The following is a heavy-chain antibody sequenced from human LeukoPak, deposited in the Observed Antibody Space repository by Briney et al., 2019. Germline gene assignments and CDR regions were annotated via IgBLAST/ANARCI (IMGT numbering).Heavy chain of an antibody. Sequence: SGPTLVNPTQTLTLTCTFSGFSLSTSGMCVSWIRQPPGKTLEWLARIDWDDDKYYSTSLKTRLTISKDTSKNHVVLTMTNMDPVDTATYYCARIQTTLDAFDIWGQGTMVTVSS. D-gene: IGHD2-15*01. J-gene: IGHJ3*02. CDR2: IDWDDDK. V-gene: IGHV2-70*11. CDR1: GFSLSTSGMC. CDR3: ARIQTTLDAFDI.